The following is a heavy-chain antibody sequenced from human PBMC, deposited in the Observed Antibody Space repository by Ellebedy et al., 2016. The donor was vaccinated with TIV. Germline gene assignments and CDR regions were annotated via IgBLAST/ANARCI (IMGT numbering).Heavy chain of an antibody. CDR1: GGSISSTGYY. J-gene: IGHJ6*02. D-gene: IGHD5-24*01. V-gene: IGHV4-39*01. CDR2: IAYRGNS. Sequence: MPSETLSLTCTVSGGSISSTGYYWGWIRQPPGQGLEWIGSIAYRGNSYCHPSLDSRVTISVDTCKIQFALNLSSVTAADTSVYYCASARRDGYTYYYYGLDVWGQGTTVTVSS. CDR3: ASARRDGYTYYYYGLDV.